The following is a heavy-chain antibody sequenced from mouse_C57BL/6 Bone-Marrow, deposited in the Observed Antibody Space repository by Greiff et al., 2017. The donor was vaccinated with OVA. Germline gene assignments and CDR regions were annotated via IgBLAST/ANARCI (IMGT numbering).Heavy chain of an antibody. Sequence: QVQLQQPGAELVMPGASVKLSCKASGYTFTSYWMHWVKQRPGQGLERIGEIDPSDSYTNYNQKFKGKSTLTVDKSSSTAYMQLSSLTSEDSAVYYCAGGDYDGGYAMDYWGQGTSVTVSS. J-gene: IGHJ4*01. D-gene: IGHD2-4*01. CDR1: GYTFTSYW. V-gene: IGHV1-69*01. CDR2: IDPSDSYT. CDR3: AGGDYDGGYAMDY.